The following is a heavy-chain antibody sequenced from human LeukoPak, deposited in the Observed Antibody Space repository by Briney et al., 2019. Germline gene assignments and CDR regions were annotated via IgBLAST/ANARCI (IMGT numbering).Heavy chain of an antibody. CDR3: AKMWIQLWSSGGDFDY. J-gene: IGHJ4*02. CDR1: GFTFSSYS. V-gene: IGHV3-23*01. Sequence: PGGSLRLSCAASGFTFSSYSMNWVRQLPGKGLGWVSAISPSADDTYYADSVKGRFTISRDNSKNTLSLQMNSLRAEDTAVYYCAKMWIQLWSSGGDFDYWGRGILVSVSS. D-gene: IGHD5-18*01. CDR2: ISPSADDT.